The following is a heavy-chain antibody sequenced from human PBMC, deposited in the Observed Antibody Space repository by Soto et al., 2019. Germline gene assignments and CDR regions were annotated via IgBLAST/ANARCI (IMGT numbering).Heavy chain of an antibody. Sequence: PSETLSLTCTVSGGSISNYYWSWIRQPPGKGLEWIGYIYYSGSTNYNPSLKSRVTISLDTSKNQFSLKLSSVTAADTAVYYCTRDPGYSSTWYFHFHHWGQGTRVTVSS. J-gene: IGHJ1*01. CDR1: GGSISNYY. V-gene: IGHV4-59*01. D-gene: IGHD6-13*01. CDR2: IYYSGST. CDR3: TRDPGYSSTWYFHFHH.